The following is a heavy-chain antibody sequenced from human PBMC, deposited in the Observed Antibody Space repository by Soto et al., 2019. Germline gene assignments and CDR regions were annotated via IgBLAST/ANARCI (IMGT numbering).Heavy chain of an antibody. CDR1: GYSFTSYW. Sequence: GESLKISCKGSGYSFTSYWIGWVRQMPGKGLEWMGIIYPGDSDTRYSPSFQGQVTISADKSISTAYLQWSSLKASDTAMYYCARHGGVVINPPYYYYYGMDVWGQGATVTVSS. CDR3: ARHGGVVINPPYYYYYGMDV. CDR2: IYPGDSDT. V-gene: IGHV5-51*01. J-gene: IGHJ6*02. D-gene: IGHD3-3*01.